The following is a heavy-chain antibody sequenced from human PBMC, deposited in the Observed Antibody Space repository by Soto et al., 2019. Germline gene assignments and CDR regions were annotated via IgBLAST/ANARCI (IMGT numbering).Heavy chain of an antibody. Sequence: SETLSLTCTVSGGSINNHYWSWLRQPPGKGLEWVGNIHSRGNTYYNPSLTSRVTISVDTSKNQFSLKLNSVTAADAAMYYCARNSGAGSGHYSWFDPWGQGTLVTVSS. J-gene: IGHJ5*02. V-gene: IGHV4-59*11. CDR1: GGSINNHY. D-gene: IGHD1-26*01. CDR2: IHSRGNT. CDR3: ARNSGAGSGHYSWFDP.